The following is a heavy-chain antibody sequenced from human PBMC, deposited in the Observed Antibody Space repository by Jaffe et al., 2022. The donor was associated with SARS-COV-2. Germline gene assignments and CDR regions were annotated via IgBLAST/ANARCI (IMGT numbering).Heavy chain of an antibody. Sequence: QVQLQQWGAGLLKPSETLSLTCAVYGGSFSGYYWSWIRQPPGKGLEWIGEINHSGSTNYNPSLKSRVTISVDTSKNQFSLKLSSVTAADTAVYYCARVSSGWGRAFDIWGQGTMVTVSS. CDR1: GGSFSGYY. J-gene: IGHJ3*02. D-gene: IGHD6-19*01. CDR2: INHSGST. CDR3: ARVSSGWGRAFDI. V-gene: IGHV4-34*01.